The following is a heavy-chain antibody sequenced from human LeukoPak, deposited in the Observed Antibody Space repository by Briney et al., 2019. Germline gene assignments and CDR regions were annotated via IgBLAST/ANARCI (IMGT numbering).Heavy chain of an antibody. J-gene: IGHJ3*02. CDR3: ARGSRFGVVERDAFDI. Sequence: GGSLRLSCAASGFTFSSYNMNWVRQAPGKGLEWVSYISSSSRTIYYADSVKGRFTISRDNAKNSLYLQMNSLRAEDTAVYYCARGSRFGVVERDAFDIWGQGTMVTVSS. CDR1: GFTFSSYN. CDR2: ISSSSRTI. V-gene: IGHV3-48*01. D-gene: IGHD3-3*01.